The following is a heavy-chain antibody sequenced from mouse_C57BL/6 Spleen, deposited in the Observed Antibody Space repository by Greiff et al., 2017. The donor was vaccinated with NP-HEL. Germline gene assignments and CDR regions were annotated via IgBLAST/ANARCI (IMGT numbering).Heavy chain of an antibody. CDR2: IYPGDGDT. Sequence: VKLQESGPELVKPGASVKISCKASGYAFSSSWMNWVKQRPGKGLEWIGRIYPGDGDTNYNGKFKGKATLTADKSSSTAYMQLSSLTSEDSAVYFCARGERGNYWGQGTTLTVSS. CDR3: ARGERGNY. V-gene: IGHV1-82*01. J-gene: IGHJ2*01. CDR1: GYAFSSSW.